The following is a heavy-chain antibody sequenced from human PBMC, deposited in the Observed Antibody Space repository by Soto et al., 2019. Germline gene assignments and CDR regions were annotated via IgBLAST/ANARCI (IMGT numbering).Heavy chain of an antibody. J-gene: IGHJ6*02. CDR2: INAGNGNT. V-gene: IGHV1-3*01. Sequence: QVQLVQSGAEVKKPGASVKVSCKASGYTFTSYAMHWVRQAPGQRLEWMGWINAGNGNTKYSQKFQGRVTITRDTSASTAYMELSSLRSEDTAVYYCARDLLWYSGSWYGMDVWGQGTTVTVSS. CDR3: ARDLLWYSGSWYGMDV. CDR1: GYTFTSYA. D-gene: IGHD6-13*01.